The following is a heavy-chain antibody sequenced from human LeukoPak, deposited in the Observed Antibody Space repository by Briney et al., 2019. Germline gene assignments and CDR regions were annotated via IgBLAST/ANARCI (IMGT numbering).Heavy chain of an antibody. CDR2: INHSGST. J-gene: IGHJ5*02. CDR3: ARGQSSGDSYGYGIAAAGTLGNWFDP. CDR1: GGSSSGYY. D-gene: IGHD5-18*01. V-gene: IGHV4-34*01. Sequence: SETLSLTCAVYGGSSSGYYWSWIRQPPGKGLEWIGEINHSGSTNYNPSLKSRVTISVDTSKNQFSLKLSSVTAADTAVYYCARGQSSGDSYGYGIAAAGTLGNWFDPWGQGTLVTVSS.